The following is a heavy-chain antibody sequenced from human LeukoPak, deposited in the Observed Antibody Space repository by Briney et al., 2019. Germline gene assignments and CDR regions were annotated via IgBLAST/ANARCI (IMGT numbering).Heavy chain of an antibody. CDR3: ARGGSSSSAGDY. CDR2: ISSSSSYI. J-gene: IGHJ4*02. Sequence: PGGSLRLSCAASGFTFSTYNMNWVRQAPGKGLGWVSSISSSSSYIYYADSVKGRFTISRDNAKNSLYLQMNSLRAEDTAVYYCARGGSSSSAGDYWGQGTLVTVSS. V-gene: IGHV3-21*01. CDR1: GFTFSTYN. D-gene: IGHD6-6*01.